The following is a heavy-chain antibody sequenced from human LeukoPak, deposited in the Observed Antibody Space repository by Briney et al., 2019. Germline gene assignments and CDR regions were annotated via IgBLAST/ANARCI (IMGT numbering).Heavy chain of an antibody. CDR2: NSGST. D-gene: IGHD1-26*01. CDR3: ARGRGYGGSYLRAFDI. V-gene: IGHV4-59*08. Sequence: SETLSLTCTVSGGSICSYFWSWIRQPPGKGLEWIGYNSGSTKYNPSLKSRVTISVDTSKNQLSLKLSSVTAADTAVYYCARGRGYGGSYLRAFDIWGQGTMVSVSS. J-gene: IGHJ3*02. CDR1: GGSICSYF.